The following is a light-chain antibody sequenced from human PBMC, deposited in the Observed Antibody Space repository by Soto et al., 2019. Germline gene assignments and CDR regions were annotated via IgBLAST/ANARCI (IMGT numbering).Light chain of an antibody. CDR2: AAS. V-gene: IGKV1-39*01. CDR1: QRISSY. J-gene: IGKJ2*01. Sequence: DIQMTQSPSSLSASVGDRVTITCRASQRISSYLNWYQQKPGKAPKLLIYAASSLQSGVTSRFSGSGSGTDVTLTISRLQPEDFATYYCQQSYSTPRTFGQGTKREIK. CDR3: QQSYSTPRT.